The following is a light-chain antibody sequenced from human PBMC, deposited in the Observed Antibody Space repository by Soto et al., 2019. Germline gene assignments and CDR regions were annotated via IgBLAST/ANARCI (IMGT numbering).Light chain of an antibody. Sequence: QLVLTQPASVSGSPGQSITISCTGTSSDVGGYNYVSWYQQHPGKAPKLMIYGVSNRPSGVSNRFSGSKSGNTASLTISGLQAEDEADYYCSSYTSSSTLYVVFGGGTKLTVL. V-gene: IGLV2-14*01. CDR3: SSYTSSSTLYVV. J-gene: IGLJ2*01. CDR1: SSDVGGYNY. CDR2: GVS.